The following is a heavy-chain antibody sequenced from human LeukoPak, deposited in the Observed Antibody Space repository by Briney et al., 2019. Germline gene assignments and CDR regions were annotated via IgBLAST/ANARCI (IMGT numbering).Heavy chain of an antibody. V-gene: IGHV4-59*01. Sequence: SETLSLTCAVYGGSFSGYYWSWIRQPPGKGLEWIGYIYYSGSTNYNPSLKSRVTISVDTSKNQFSLKLSSVTAADTAVYYCARSPPSGWFNWFDPWGQGTLVTVSS. CDR2: IYYSGST. CDR1: GGSFSGYY. J-gene: IGHJ5*02. CDR3: ARSPPSGWFNWFDP. D-gene: IGHD6-19*01.